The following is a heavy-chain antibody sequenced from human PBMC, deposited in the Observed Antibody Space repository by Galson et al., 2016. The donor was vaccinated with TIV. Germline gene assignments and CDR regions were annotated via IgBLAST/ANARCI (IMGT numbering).Heavy chain of an antibody. CDR2: TSYDGTIE. V-gene: IGHV3-30*04. Sequence: SLRLSCAASGFTFKYYPMHWVRQAPGKGLEWLAVTSYDGTIETYADSVKGRFTLFRDNSKNTLYLQMNSLRDEDTATYYCAKQETSGSDPLTVTIGLQYWGQGTLVTVSS. J-gene: IGHJ4*02. CDR1: GFTFKYYP. CDR3: AKQETSGSDPLTVTIGLQY. D-gene: IGHD4-17*01.